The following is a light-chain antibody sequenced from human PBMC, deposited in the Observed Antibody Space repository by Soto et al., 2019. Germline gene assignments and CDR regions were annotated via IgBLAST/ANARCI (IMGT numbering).Light chain of an antibody. J-gene: IGKJ1*01. V-gene: IGKV3-20*01. CDR2: GAS. CDR3: QQYGSSPRT. Sequence: EIVLTQSPGTLSLSPGERATLSCXXXQSVRSDYLAWYQQKPGQAPRLHIYGASTRATGIPDRFTGSGSGTDFTLTISRLEPEDFAVYYCQQYGSSPRTFGQGTKVEIK. CDR1: QSVRSDY.